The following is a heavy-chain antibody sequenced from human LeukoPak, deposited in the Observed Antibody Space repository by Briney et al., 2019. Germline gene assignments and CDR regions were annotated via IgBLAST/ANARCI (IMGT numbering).Heavy chain of an antibody. Sequence: SLRLSCAASGFTSTSYEINWVRQAPGKGLGWDSYISSSVSTIYYTDSVKGRFTISRDNAKNSLYLQMNSLRAEDTAVYYCAELGITMIGGVWGKGTTVTISS. CDR1: GFTSTSYE. J-gene: IGHJ6*04. CDR2: ISSSVSTI. V-gene: IGHV3-48*03. D-gene: IGHD3-10*02. CDR3: AELGITMIGGV.